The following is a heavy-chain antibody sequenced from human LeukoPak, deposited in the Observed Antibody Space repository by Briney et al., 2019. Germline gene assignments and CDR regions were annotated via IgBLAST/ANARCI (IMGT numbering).Heavy chain of an antibody. CDR1: GFTFSNAW. J-gene: IGHJ5*02. D-gene: IGHD1-26*01. V-gene: IGHV3-15*01. CDR2: IKRKYDGGTT. Sequence: GGSLRLSCAASGFTFSNAWMSWVRQAPGKGLEWVGRIKRKYDGGTTDYAAPVKGRFTISRDDSKDTLYLQMNSLKTEDTAVYYCTKGIVGASTEWLDPWGQGTLVTVSS. CDR3: TKGIVGASTEWLDP.